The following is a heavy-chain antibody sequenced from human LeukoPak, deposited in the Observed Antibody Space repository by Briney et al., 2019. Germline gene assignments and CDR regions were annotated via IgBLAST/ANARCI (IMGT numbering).Heavy chain of an antibody. J-gene: IGHJ5*02. CDR3: AKGWTAVGS. V-gene: IGHV3-30-3*01. D-gene: IGHD1-26*01. CDR2: ISYDGSNK. Sequence: PGGSLRLSCAASGFTFSSYAMHWVRQAPGKGLEWVAVISYDGSNKYYADSVKGRFTISRDNSKNTLYMEMNNLRGADTAVYYCAKGWTAVGSWGQGTRVTVSS. CDR1: GFTFSSYA.